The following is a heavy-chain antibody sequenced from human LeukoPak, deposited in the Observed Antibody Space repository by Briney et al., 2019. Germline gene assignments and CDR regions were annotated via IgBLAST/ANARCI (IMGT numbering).Heavy chain of an antibody. V-gene: IGHV4-59*01. D-gene: IGHD2-15*01. Sequence: SETLSPTCTVSGGSISSYYWSWIRQPPGKGLEWIGYIYYSGSTNYNPSLESRVTISVDTSKNQFSLKLSSVTAADTAVYYCARGRGCSGGSCYSNWFDPWGQGTLVTVSS. J-gene: IGHJ5*02. CDR2: IYYSGST. CDR3: ARGRGCSGGSCYSNWFDP. CDR1: GGSISSYY.